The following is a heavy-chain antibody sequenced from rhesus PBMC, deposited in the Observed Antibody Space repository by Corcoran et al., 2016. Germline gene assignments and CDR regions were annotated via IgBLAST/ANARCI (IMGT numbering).Heavy chain of an antibody. Sequence: QVTLKESGPALVKPTQTLTLTCTFSGFSLTTSGMGVGWIRQPPGKALEWLTLIYWDDDKRYSTSLKSRLTISKDPSQTQVVLTMTNIDPVDTATYYCARARRWLAVNYFDYWGQGVLVTVSS. V-gene: IGHV2-174*01. D-gene: IGHD6-37*01. J-gene: IGHJ4*01. CDR1: GFSLTTSGMG. CDR2: IYWDDDK. CDR3: ARARRWLAVNYFDY.